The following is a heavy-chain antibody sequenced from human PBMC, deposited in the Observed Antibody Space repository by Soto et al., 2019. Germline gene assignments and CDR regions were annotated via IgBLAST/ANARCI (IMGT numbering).Heavy chain of an antibody. Sequence: SETLSLTWTVSGGSVRSGSYYWSWIRQPPGKGLEWIGYIYYSGSTNYNPSLKSRVTISVDTSKNQFSLKLSSVTAADTAVYYCAREGYSYCGGDCYNWFDPWAQRTLVTVSS. V-gene: IGHV4-61*01. D-gene: IGHD2-21*02. CDR3: AREGYSYCGGDCYNWFDP. CDR1: GGSVRSGSYY. J-gene: IGHJ5*02. CDR2: IYYSGST.